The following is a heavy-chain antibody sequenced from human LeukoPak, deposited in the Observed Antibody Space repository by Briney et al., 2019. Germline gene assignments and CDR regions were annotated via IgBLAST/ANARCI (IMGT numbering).Heavy chain of an antibody. J-gene: IGHJ4*02. V-gene: IGHV3-48*03. D-gene: IGHD2-2*02. CDR2: ISSSGSTI. CDR1: GLTFSSYE. CDR3: ARENSHQLPYTLDY. Sequence: GGSLRLSCAASGLTFSSYEMNWVRQAPGKGLEWVSYISSSGSTIYYADSVKGRFTISRDNAKNSLYLQMNSLRPEDTAVYYCARENSHQLPYTLDYWGQGTLVTVSS.